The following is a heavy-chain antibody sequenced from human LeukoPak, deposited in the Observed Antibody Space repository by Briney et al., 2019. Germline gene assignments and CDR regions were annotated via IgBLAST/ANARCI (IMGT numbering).Heavy chain of an antibody. Sequence: GGSLRLSCAASGFTFSSNWMHWVRLAPGKGLVWVSHINRDGSSTSYADFVKGRFTISRDNAKNTLYLQMNSLRAEDTAVYYCARDKGYSQDYWGQGTLVTVSS. J-gene: IGHJ4*02. CDR2: INRDGSST. CDR3: ARDKGYSQDY. D-gene: IGHD5-18*01. CDR1: GFTFSSNW. V-gene: IGHV3-74*01.